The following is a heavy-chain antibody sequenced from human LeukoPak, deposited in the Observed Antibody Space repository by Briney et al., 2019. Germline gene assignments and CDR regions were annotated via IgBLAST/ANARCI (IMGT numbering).Heavy chain of an antibody. Sequence: PGGSLRLSCAASGFPFSDYYMSWIRQAPGKGLEWVAFMSSAGRTIYYADSVKGRFTISRDNAKKSLYLQMDSLRAEDTAVYYCARERNLEIAVAGTIFNYWGQGALVTVSS. J-gene: IGHJ4*02. CDR1: GFPFSDYY. V-gene: IGHV3-11*01. CDR3: ARERNLEIAVAGTIFNY. D-gene: IGHD6-19*01. CDR2: MSSAGRTI.